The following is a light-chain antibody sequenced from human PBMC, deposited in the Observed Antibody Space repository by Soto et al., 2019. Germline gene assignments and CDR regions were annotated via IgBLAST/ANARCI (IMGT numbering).Light chain of an antibody. CDR1: SSDVGGYNY. Sequence: QSVLTQPASVSGSPGQSITISCTGTSSDVGGYNYVSWYQHHPGKAPKLMIYEVSNRPSGVSNRFSGSKSGNTASLTISGLQAEDEADYHCSSYSSTSTLYVFGTGTKVTVL. J-gene: IGLJ1*01. CDR2: EVS. V-gene: IGLV2-14*01. CDR3: SSYSSTSTLYV.